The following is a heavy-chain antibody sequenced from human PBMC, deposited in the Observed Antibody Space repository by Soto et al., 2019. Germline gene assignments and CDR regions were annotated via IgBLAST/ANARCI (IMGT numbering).Heavy chain of an antibody. J-gene: IGHJ5*02. D-gene: IGHD5-18*01. CDR3: ATEYSYENWFDP. CDR1: GGTFSSYT. CDR2: IIPILGIA. V-gene: IGHV1-69*04. Sequence: SVKVSCKASGGTFSSYTISWVRQAPGQGLEWMGRIIPILGIANYAQKFQGRVTITADKSTSTAYMELSSLRSEDTAVYYCATEYSYENWFDPWGQGTLVTVSS.